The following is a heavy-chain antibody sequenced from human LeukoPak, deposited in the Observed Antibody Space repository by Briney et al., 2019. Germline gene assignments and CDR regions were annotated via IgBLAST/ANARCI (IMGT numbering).Heavy chain of an antibody. V-gene: IGHV1-69*13. CDR3: ARSKWGSGKYYFDY. D-gene: IGHD7-27*01. Sequence: ASVKVSCKASGYTFTSYGISWVRQAPGQGLEWMGGIIPIFGTANYAQKFQGRVTITADESTSTAYMELSSLRSEDTAVYYCARSKWGSGKYYFDYWGQGTLVTVSS. J-gene: IGHJ4*02. CDR1: GYTFTSYG. CDR2: IIPIFGTA.